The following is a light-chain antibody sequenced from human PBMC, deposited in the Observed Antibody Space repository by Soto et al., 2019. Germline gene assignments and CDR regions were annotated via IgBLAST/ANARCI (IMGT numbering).Light chain of an antibody. CDR1: QSISYW. CDR3: QQYNNYWT. CDR2: KAS. J-gene: IGKJ1*01. V-gene: IGKV1-5*03. Sequence: DIQMTQSPSTLSASVGDRVTITCRASQSISYWLAWYQQRPGKAPKLLIYKASNLQSGVPSRFSGSGSGTEFSLTITSLQPDDFATYYCQQYNNYWTFGQGTKVENK.